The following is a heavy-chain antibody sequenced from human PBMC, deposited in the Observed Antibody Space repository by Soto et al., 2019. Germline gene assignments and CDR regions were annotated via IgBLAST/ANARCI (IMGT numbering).Heavy chain of an antibody. CDR2: ISNSGGGT. J-gene: IGHJ4*02. CDR1: GFTFSRFA. CDR3: SSSSPASDY. D-gene: IGHD3-10*01. Sequence: EVQMLESGGGLVQPGGSLRLSCVASGFTFSRFAMSWVRQAPGKGLEWVSAISNSGGGTYYADSVKGRFTISRDNAKNTLYLQMSSLRAEDTALYYCSSSSPASDYWGQGTLVTVSS. V-gene: IGHV3-23*01.